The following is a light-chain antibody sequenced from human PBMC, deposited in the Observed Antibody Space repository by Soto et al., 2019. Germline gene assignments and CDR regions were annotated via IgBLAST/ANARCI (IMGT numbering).Light chain of an antibody. V-gene: IGKV3-20*01. Sequence: DIVLTQSPGTLSLSPGERAALSRRASQSVSSSYLAWYQQKPGQAPRLLIYGASNRATGIPDRFSGSGYGTDFTLTISRLEPEDFAVYYRQQYDNSPLTFGGGTKVDI. CDR3: QQYDNSPLT. CDR1: QSVSSSY. J-gene: IGKJ4*01. CDR2: GAS.